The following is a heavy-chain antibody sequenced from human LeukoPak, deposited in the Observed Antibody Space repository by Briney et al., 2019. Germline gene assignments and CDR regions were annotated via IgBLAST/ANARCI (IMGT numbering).Heavy chain of an antibody. J-gene: IGHJ4*02. D-gene: IGHD6-19*01. CDR3: ARESATSGWLFDY. Sequence: GGSLRLSCAASGFIFSTYAVHWVRQAPGKGLEYVSAISNHGGSTYYANSVKGRFIISRDNSKNMLYLQMGNLRIEDMAVYYCARESATSGWLFDYWGQGTLVTVSS. CDR1: GFIFSTYA. V-gene: IGHV3-64*01. CDR2: ISNHGGST.